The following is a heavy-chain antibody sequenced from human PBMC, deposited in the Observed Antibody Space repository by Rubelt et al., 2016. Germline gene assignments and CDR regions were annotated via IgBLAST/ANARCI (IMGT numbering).Heavy chain of an antibody. J-gene: IGHJ5*02. CDR1: GYTFTTYG. V-gene: IGHV1-18*01. CDR3: ARGYCSSANCLFNWFDP. CDR2: IRTYNGNT. Sequence: QVQLVQSGAEVKKPGASVKVSCKASGYTFTTYGISWVRQAPGQGLEWMGWIRTYNGNTNYAQKLQGRVTMTTDTSTSTAYMELRSRRSDDTAMYFCARGYCSSANCLFNWFDPWGQGTLVTVSS. D-gene: IGHD2-2*01.